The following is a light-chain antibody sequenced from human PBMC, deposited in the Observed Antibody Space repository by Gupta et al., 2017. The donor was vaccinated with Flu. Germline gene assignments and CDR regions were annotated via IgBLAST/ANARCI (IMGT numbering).Light chain of an antibody. CDR1: QDISNF. V-gene: IGKV1-33*01. J-gene: IGKJ4*01. CDR3: QQYHNLPFT. CDR2: DAS. Sequence: GDRVTITCQASQDISNFLNWYEKKPGKAPKLLIYDASKLEPGVPSRFTGRGSGTDFTFTITSLQPEDIATYYCQQYHNLPFTFGGGTNVEI.